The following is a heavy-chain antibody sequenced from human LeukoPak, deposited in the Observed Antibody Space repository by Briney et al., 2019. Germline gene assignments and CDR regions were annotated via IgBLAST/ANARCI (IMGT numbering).Heavy chain of an antibody. CDR1: GFTFSSYG. Sequence: GGSLRLSCAASGFTFSSYGMHWVRQAPGKGLEWVAVISYDGSNEYYADSVKGRFTISRDNSKNTLYLQMNSLRAEDTAVYYCAKESQYYDILTGMDVWGQGTTVTVSS. V-gene: IGHV3-30*18. CDR3: AKESQYYDILTGMDV. J-gene: IGHJ6*02. D-gene: IGHD3-9*01. CDR2: ISYDGSNE.